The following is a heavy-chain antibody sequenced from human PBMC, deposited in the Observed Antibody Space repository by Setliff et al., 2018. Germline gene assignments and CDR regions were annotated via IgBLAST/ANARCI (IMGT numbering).Heavy chain of an antibody. Sequence: ASVKVSCKASGYTFTTYAVHWVRQAPGQRPEWLGWITAGVVDTKYSQKFQGRITITRDTSASTFYMELSSLTSEDTALYSCAASVGGAPYYYGLDVWGQGTTVTVSS. CDR3: AASVGGAPYYYGLDV. D-gene: IGHD2-15*01. CDR1: GYTFTTYA. CDR2: ITAGVVDT. J-gene: IGHJ6*02. V-gene: IGHV1-3*01.